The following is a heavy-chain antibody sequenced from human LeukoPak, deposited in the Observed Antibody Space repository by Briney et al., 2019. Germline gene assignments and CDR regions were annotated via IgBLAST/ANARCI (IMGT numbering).Heavy chain of an antibody. CDR1: GGSISSDY. Sequence: PSETLSLTCTVSGGSISSDYWSWIRQPPGKGLEWIGYIYYSGRTYYNPSFKSRITISVDTSKNQFSLKLSSVTAADTAVYYCARGFYSPHYWGQGTLVPVSS. D-gene: IGHD4-11*01. V-gene: IGHV4-59*01. CDR2: IYYSGRT. J-gene: IGHJ4*02. CDR3: ARGFYSPHY.